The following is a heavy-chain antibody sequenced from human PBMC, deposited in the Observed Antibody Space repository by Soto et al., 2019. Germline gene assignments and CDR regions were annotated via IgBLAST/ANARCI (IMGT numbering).Heavy chain of an antibody. V-gene: IGHV4-59*01. CDR1: GGSISGYY. CDR3: ARESYYGSGATVVAY. J-gene: IGHJ4*02. D-gene: IGHD3-10*01. CDR2: IYYSGTT. Sequence: QVQLQESGPGLVRPSETLSLTCTVSGGSISGYYWSWIRQPPGKGLEWIGYIYYSGTTSYNPSHNSRVTMSVDTSKNQFSLKVNSVTDADTAVYYCARESYYGSGATVVAYWGQGTLVTVSS.